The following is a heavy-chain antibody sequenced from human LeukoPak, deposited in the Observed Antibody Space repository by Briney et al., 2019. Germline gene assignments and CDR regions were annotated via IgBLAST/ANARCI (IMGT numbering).Heavy chain of an antibody. V-gene: IGHV3-74*01. D-gene: IGHD6-19*01. J-gene: IGHJ4*02. CDR3: ARFPYSSGTIDY. Sequence: GGSLRLSCAASGFTFSSYWMHWVRQAPGKGLVWVSRINSDGSGTGYADSVKGRFTISRDNANNTLYLQMNSLRAEDTAVYYCARFPYSSGTIDYWGQGTLVTVSS. CDR1: GFTFSSYW. CDR2: INSDGSGT.